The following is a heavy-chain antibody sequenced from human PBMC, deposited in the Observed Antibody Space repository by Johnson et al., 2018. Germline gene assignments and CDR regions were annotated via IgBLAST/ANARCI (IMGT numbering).Heavy chain of an antibody. J-gene: IGHJ6*03. CDR3: AKDGGPDYYYYYMAV. V-gene: IGHV3-30*18. CDR1: GFTFSTYG. CDR2: ISFAGSKK. Sequence: QVQLVQSGGGVVQPGRSLRLSCAASGFTFSTYGMNWVRQAPGKGLEWVAVISFAGSKKYYADSVKGRFTHSRDNSKNTLYLQMNSLRAEDTAVYYCAKDGGPDYYYYYMAVWGKGTTVTVSS.